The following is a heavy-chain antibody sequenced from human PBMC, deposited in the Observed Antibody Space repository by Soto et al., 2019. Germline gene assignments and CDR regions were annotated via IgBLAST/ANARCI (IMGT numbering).Heavy chain of an antibody. CDR2: INHSGST. D-gene: IGHD3-10*01. CDR1: GGSFSGYY. CDR3: ASMGYHYGSGSYPLDY. Sequence: ETLSLTCAVNGGSFSGYYWSWIRQPPGKGLEWIGEINHSGSTNYNPSLKSRVTISVDTSKNQFSLKLSSVTAADTAVYYCASMGYHYGSGSYPLDYWGQGTLVTVSS. V-gene: IGHV4-34*01. J-gene: IGHJ4*02.